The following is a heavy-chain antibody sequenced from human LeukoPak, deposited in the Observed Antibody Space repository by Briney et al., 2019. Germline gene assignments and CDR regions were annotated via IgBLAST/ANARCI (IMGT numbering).Heavy chain of an antibody. CDR3: ARGNDFWSGYFHALDY. CDR2: IYPGDSDT. Sequence: GESLKISCKGSGYSFTNYWIGWVRQMPGKGLEWMGIIYPGDSDTRYSPSFQGQVTISADKSISTAYLQWSSLKASDTAMYYCARGNDFWSGYFHALDYWGQGTLVTVS. CDR1: GYSFTNYW. J-gene: IGHJ4*02. D-gene: IGHD3-3*01. V-gene: IGHV5-51*01.